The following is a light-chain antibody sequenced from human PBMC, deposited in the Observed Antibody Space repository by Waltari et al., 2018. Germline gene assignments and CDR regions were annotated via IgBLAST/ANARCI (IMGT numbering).Light chain of an antibody. J-gene: IGKJ3*01. CDR1: QSLLHSNGYNY. V-gene: IGKV2-28*01. CDR3: MQALQTPIT. CDR2: LGS. Sequence: DTVLTQSPLSLPVVPGETAPISCRSSQSLLHSNGYNYLDWYLQKPGQSPQLLIYLGSNRASGVPDRFSGSGSGTDFTLKISRVEAEDVGVYYCMQALQTPITFGPGTKVDIK.